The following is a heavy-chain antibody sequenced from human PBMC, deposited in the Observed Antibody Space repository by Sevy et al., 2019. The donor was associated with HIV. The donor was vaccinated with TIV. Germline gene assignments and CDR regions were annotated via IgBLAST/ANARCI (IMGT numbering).Heavy chain of an antibody. Sequence: GGSLRLSCTASGFTFDDHAMHWVRQAPGKGLEWVSSISWNSGSIVYVDSVKGRFTISRDNAKNSLYLQMNSLRTEDTALYFCEKEESIRQDGFDIWGQGTMVTVSS. D-gene: IGHD3-9*01. J-gene: IGHJ3*02. V-gene: IGHV3-9*01. CDR2: ISWNSGSI. CDR3: EKEESIRQDGFDI. CDR1: GFTFDDHA.